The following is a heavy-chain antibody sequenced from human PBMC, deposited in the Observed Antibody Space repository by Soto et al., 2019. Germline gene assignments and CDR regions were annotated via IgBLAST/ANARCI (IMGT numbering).Heavy chain of an antibody. CDR1: GGSVSSNSAA. V-gene: IGHV6-1*01. Sequence: SQTLSLTCAISGGSVSSNSAAWNWIRQSPSRGLEWLGRTYYRSKWYNDYAVSVKSRITINPDTSKNQFSLQLNSVTPEDTAVYYCERVGISSSGDYYYYSGMDGWGQGSKVTVSS. J-gene: IGHJ6*02. CDR2: TYYRSKWYN. CDR3: ERVGISSSGDYYYYSGMDG. D-gene: IGHD6-6*01.